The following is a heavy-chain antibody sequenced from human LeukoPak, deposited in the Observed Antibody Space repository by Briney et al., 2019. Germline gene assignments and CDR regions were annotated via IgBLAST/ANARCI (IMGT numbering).Heavy chain of an antibody. Sequence: PGGSLRLSCAASGFTFSSYEMNWVRQAPGKGLEWVSYISSSGSTIYYADSVKGRFTISRDNAKNSLYLQMNSLRAEDTAVYYCARPCRDGYNSPLPCFDYWGQGTLVTVSS. J-gene: IGHJ4*02. CDR3: ARPCRDGYNSPLPCFDY. CDR1: GFTFSSYE. V-gene: IGHV3-48*03. D-gene: IGHD5-24*01. CDR2: ISSSGSTI.